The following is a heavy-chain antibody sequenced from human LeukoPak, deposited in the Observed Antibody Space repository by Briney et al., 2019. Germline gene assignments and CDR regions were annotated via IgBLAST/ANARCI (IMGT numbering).Heavy chain of an antibody. J-gene: IGHJ4*02. Sequence: GGSLRLSCAASGFTFSSYAIHWVRQAPGKGLEYVSAISSNGDSTYYADSVKGRFTISRDNSKNTLYLQMGSLRAEDMAVYYCARESVRGTVDYWGQGTLVTVSS. CDR3: ARESVRGTVDY. D-gene: IGHD3-16*01. V-gene: IGHV3-64*02. CDR1: GFTFSSYA. CDR2: ISSNGDST.